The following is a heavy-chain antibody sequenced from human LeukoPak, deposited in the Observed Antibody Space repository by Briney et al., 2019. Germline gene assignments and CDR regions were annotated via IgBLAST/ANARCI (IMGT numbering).Heavy chain of an antibody. D-gene: IGHD5-18*01. V-gene: IGHV4-61*02. J-gene: IGHJ6*03. CDR1: GGSISSGSYY. Sequence: PSETLSLTCTDSGGSISSGSYYWSWIRQPAGKGLEWIGRIYTSGSTNYNPSLKSRVTISVDTSKNQFSLKLSSVTAADTAVYYCARSGKRGYSYGRYMDVWGKGTTVTVSS. CDR3: ARSGKRGYSYGRYMDV. CDR2: IYTSGST.